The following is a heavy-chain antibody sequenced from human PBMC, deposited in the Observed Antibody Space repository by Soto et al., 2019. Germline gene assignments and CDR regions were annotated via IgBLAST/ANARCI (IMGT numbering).Heavy chain of an antibody. D-gene: IGHD7-27*01. CDR1: GFTFSSYA. V-gene: IGHV3-64*01. Sequence: PGGSLRLSCAASGFTFSSYAMHWVRQAPGKGLEYVSAISSNGGSTYYANSVKGRFTISRDNSKNTLYLQMGSLRVEDFAVYLCARALGYAFDIWGQGTMVTVSS. CDR2: ISSNGGST. J-gene: IGHJ3*02. CDR3: ARALGYAFDI.